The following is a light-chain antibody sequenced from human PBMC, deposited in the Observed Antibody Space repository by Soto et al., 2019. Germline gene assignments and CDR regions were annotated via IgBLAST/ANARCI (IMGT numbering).Light chain of an antibody. V-gene: IGKV2-30*02. CDR1: QSLVHSDGNTH. CDR3: MQATHSPLT. J-gene: IGKJ4*01. CDR2: RVS. Sequence: VVMTQSPVSLPVILGQPASISCRSSQSLVHSDGNTHLIWFQQRPGQSPRRLIYRVSERDSGVTDRFSGSSSGSDVTMKISRVAAENAGVYYCMQATHSPLTFGRRTKVEIK.